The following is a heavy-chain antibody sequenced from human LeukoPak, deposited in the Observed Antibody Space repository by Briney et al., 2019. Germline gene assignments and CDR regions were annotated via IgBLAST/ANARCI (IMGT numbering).Heavy chain of an antibody. D-gene: IGHD5-18*01. CDR2: IKSKTDGGTT. J-gene: IGHJ4*02. Sequence: GGSLRLSCAASGFTVRNYCMSWVRQAPGKGLEWVGRIKSKTDGGTTDYAAPVKGRFTISRDDSKNTLYLQMNSLKTEDTAVYYCTTRGYSYGLDYWGQGTLVTVSS. V-gene: IGHV3-15*01. CDR3: TTRGYSYGLDY. CDR1: GFTVRNYC.